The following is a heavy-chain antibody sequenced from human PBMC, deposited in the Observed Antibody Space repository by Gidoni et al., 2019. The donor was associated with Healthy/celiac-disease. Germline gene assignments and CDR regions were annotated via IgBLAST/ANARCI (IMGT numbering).Heavy chain of an antibody. CDR2: ISGSGGST. CDR3: AKTRTSHYYDSSGYWGIDY. V-gene: IGHV3-23*01. J-gene: IGHJ4*02. CDR1: GFTFSSYA. D-gene: IGHD3-22*01. Sequence: EVQLLESGGGLVQPGGSLRLSCAASGFTFSSYAMSWVRQAPGKGLGWVSAISGSGGSTYYADSVKGRFTISRDNSKNTLYLQMNSLRAEDTAVYYCAKTRTSHYYDSSGYWGIDYWGQGTLVTVSS.